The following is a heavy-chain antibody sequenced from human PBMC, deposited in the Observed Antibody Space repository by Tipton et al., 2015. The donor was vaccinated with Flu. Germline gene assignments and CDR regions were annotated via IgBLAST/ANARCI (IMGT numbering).Heavy chain of an antibody. D-gene: IGHD2-15*01. CDR1: GFTVGTNY. Sequence: GSLRLSCAASGFTVGTNYMSWVRQAPGKGLEWVSVIYSIGSTYYADSVKGRFTISRDNSKNTLYLQMNSLRVEDTAVYYCARDTAYCSGGRCDYWGQGTLVTVSS. V-gene: IGHV3-53*01. CDR2: IYSIGST. CDR3: ARDTAYCSGGRCDY. J-gene: IGHJ4*02.